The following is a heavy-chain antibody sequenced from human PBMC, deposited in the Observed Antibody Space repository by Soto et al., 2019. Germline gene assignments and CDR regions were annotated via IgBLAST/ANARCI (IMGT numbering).Heavy chain of an antibody. V-gene: IGHV1-69*13. CDR3: ARDNALHCSSTSCHLRGMDV. CDR1: GGTFSSYA. Sequence: SVKVSCKASGGTFSSYAISWVRQAPGQGXEWMGGIIPIFGTANYAQKFQGRVTITADESTSTAYMELSSLRSEDTAVYYCARDNALHCSSTSCHLRGMDVWGQGATVTVYS. J-gene: IGHJ6*02. D-gene: IGHD2-2*01. CDR2: IIPIFGTA.